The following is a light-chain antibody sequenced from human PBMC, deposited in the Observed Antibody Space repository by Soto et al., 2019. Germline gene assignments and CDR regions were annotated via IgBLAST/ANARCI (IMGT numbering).Light chain of an antibody. Sequence: EVVLTQSPATLSLSPGERATLSCRASQSISNSLAWYQQKPGQAPRLLIYEASNRATGIPARFSGTGSGTDFTLTISSLEPEDFAVYYCQQYGSSPRTFGQGTKVEIK. CDR1: QSISNS. J-gene: IGKJ1*01. CDR2: EAS. CDR3: QQYGSSPRT. V-gene: IGKV3-11*01.